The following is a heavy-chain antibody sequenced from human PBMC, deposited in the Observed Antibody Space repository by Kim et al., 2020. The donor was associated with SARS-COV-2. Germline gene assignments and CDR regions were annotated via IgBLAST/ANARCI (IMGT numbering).Heavy chain of an antibody. Sequence: SETLSLTCTVSSDSISRYYWSWIRQLPGKGLEWIGYIFHSGSTNYNPSLKSRVTISWDTSRNQFSLDLTSVSDADTAVYYCARSEGRASWHQFDSWGQG. CDR2: IFHSGST. J-gene: IGHJ5*01. V-gene: IGHV4-59*01. CDR1: SDSISRYY. CDR3: ARSEGRASWHQFDS.